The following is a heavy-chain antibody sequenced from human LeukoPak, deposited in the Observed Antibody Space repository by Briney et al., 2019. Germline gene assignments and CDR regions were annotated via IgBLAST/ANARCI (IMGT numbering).Heavy chain of an antibody. V-gene: IGHV1-46*01. CDR2: INPSGGST. J-gene: IGHJ4*02. CDR1: GYTFTSYY. CDR3: ARDLGSVVVVAALDY. Sequence: ASVKVSCKASGYTFTSYYMHWVRQAPGQGLEWMGIINPSGGSTSYAQKFQGRVTMTRDTSTSTVYMEPSSLRSEDTAVYYCARDLGSVVVVAALDYWGQGTLVTVSS. D-gene: IGHD2-15*01.